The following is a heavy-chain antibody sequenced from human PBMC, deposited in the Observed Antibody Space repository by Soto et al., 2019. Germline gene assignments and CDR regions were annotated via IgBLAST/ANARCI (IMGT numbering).Heavy chain of an antibody. CDR1: GFTFSDYY. Sequence: QVQLVESGGGLVKPGGSLRLSCAASGFTFSDYYMSWIRQAPGKGLEWVSYISSSNSYTNYADSVKGRFTISRDNAKSSLYLQMNSLGAEGTAVYYCARHVHEAFEIWGQGTMVTVSS. D-gene: IGHD3-10*02. CDR2: ISSSNSYT. V-gene: IGHV3-11*05. CDR3: ARHVHEAFEI. J-gene: IGHJ3*02.